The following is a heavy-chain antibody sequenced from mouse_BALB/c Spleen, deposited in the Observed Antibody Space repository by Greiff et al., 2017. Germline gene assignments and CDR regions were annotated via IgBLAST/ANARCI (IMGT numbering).Heavy chain of an antibody. CDR3: ARIKLRLLFDY. D-gene: IGHD1-2*01. J-gene: IGHJ2*01. Sequence: QVTLKESGPGILQPSQTLSLTCSFSGFSLSTYGIGVGWIRQPSGKGLEWLAHIWWNDNKYYNTALKSRLTISKDTSNNQVFLKIASVDTADTATYYCARIKLRLLFDYWGQGTTLTVSS. V-gene: IGHV8-11*01. CDR2: IWWNDNK. CDR1: GFSLSTYGIG.